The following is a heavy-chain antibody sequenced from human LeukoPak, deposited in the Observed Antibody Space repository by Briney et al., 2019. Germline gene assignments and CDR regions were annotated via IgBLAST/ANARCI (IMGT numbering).Heavy chain of an antibody. Sequence: GGSLRLSCAASGFTFRSYWMTWVRQSPGKGLEWVANIKQDGSETYHVDSVKGRFTISRYNAKDSLYLEMNSLRAEDTAVYYCARGGQAGTGDLWGQGTLVTVSS. D-gene: IGHD3-10*01. CDR2: IKQDGSET. V-gene: IGHV3-7*01. CDR1: GFTFRSYW. CDR3: ARGGQAGTGDL. J-gene: IGHJ5*02.